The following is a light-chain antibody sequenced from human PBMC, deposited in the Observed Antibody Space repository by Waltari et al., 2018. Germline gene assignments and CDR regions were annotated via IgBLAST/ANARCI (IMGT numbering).Light chain of an antibody. V-gene: IGLV2-14*03. CDR3: SSYISSSTLEL. Sequence: HSVLTQPASVSGSPGQSITISCTGTNSDVGGYNYVSWYQQHPGKAPKLMIYDVSNRPSGVSNRFSGSKSGNTASLTSSGLQAEDEADYYCSSYISSSTLELFGGGTSLTVL. CDR1: NSDVGGYNY. J-gene: IGLJ2*01. CDR2: DVS.